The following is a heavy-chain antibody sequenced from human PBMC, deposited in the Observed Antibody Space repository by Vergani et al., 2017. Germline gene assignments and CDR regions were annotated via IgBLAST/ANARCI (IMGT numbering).Heavy chain of an antibody. D-gene: IGHD3/OR15-3a*01. CDR1: GFAINGDDTW. J-gene: IGHJ2*01. V-gene: IGHV4-30-4*08. CDR3: ARDAGLVPMYWYFDL. Sequence: QEQLQESGPRLLKPSQTLSLTCSVSGFAINGDDTWWTWIRRSPGKGLEWIGRISSTGTSSSYNPSLGDRPAISLDTSTNQFFLTLTSVTAADTAVYYCARDAGLVPMYWYFDLWGRGTLVTVSS. CDR2: ISSTGTSS.